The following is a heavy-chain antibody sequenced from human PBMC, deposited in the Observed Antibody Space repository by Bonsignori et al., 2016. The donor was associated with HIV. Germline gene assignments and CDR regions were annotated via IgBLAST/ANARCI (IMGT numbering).Heavy chain of an antibody. CDR2: INHSGST. V-gene: IGHV4-34*01. D-gene: IGHD1-26*01. J-gene: IGHJ4*02. CDR1: GGSFSGYY. Sequence: GSLRLSCAVYGGSFSGYYWSWIRQPPGKGLEWIGEINHSGSTNYNPSLKSRVTISVDTSKNQFSLKLSSVTAADTAVYYCARFSIVGALGYWGQGTLVTVSS. CDR3: ARFSIVGALGY.